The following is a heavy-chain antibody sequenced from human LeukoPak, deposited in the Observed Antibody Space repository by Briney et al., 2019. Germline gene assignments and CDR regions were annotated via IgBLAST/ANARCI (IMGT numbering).Heavy chain of an antibody. V-gene: IGHV1-8*01. D-gene: IGHD6-13*01. CDR2: MNPDNGNT. CDR3: ARGPRESSSSDY. Sequence: ASVKISCKTSGYRFTNFDINWARQAPGQGLEWMGWMNPDNGNTGYAQKFQGRVSMSGDTSISTAFMVLNSLRSDDTAVYFCARGPRESSSSDYWGQGTLVTVSS. CDR1: GYRFTNFD. J-gene: IGHJ4*02.